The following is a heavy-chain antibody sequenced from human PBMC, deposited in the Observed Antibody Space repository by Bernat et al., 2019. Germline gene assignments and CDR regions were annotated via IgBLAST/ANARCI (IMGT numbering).Heavy chain of an antibody. CDR2: ISGSGGNT. J-gene: IGHJ5*02. CDR1: GFTFSSYA. CDR3: AGDLRGEWFGGLSAGFDP. V-gene: IGHV3-23*01. D-gene: IGHD3-10*01. Sequence: EGQLLESGGGLVQPGGSLRLSCAASGFTFSSYAMTWVRQAPGKGLEWVSAISGSGGNTYYADSVKGRFTISRDNSKNTLYLQMNSLRAEDSAVYYCAGDLRGEWFGGLSAGFDPWGQEPWSPSPQ.